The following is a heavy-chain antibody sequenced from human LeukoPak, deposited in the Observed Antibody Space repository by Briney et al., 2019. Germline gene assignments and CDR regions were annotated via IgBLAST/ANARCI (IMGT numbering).Heavy chain of an antibody. D-gene: IGHD3-22*01. CDR2: ISGSGGST. CDR1: GFTFSSYV. J-gene: IGHJ4*02. Sequence: GGSLRLSCAASGFTFSSYVMSWVRQAPGKGLEWVSAISGSGGSTYYADSVKGRFTISRDNSKNTLYLQTNSLRAEDTAVYYCAKDWGYYDSSGYYFDYWGQGTLVTVSS. CDR3: AKDWGYYDSSGYYFDY. V-gene: IGHV3-23*01.